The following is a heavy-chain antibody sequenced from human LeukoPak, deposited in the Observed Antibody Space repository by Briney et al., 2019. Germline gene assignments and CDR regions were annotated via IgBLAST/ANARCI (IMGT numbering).Heavy chain of an antibody. CDR2: IRASGSST. Sequence: GGSLRLSCAASGFTFTSYSMSCVSHAQGKGLEWDSAIRASGSSTYYADSGKGRFTISRDNSNHTLYLQMNSLRAEDTAVYYCAKDPGYIYASYGMDVWGQGTTVTVSS. CDR1: GFTFTSYS. CDR3: AKDPGYIYASYGMDV. V-gene: IGHV3-23*01. J-gene: IGHJ6*01. D-gene: IGHD5-18*01.